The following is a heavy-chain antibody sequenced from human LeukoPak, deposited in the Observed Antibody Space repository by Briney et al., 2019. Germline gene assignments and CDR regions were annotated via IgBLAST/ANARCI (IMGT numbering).Heavy chain of an antibody. V-gene: IGHV3-7*01. CDR1: GFTFSSYW. J-gene: IGHJ6*03. D-gene: IGHD4-11*01. CDR2: IKQDGSEK. Sequence: GGSLRLSCAASGFTFSSYWMSWVRQAPGKGLEWVANIKQDGSEKYYVDSVKGRFTISRDNAKNSLYLQMNSLRAEDTAVYYCARVARYSLDYYMDVWGKGTTVTVSS. CDR3: ARVARYSLDYYMDV.